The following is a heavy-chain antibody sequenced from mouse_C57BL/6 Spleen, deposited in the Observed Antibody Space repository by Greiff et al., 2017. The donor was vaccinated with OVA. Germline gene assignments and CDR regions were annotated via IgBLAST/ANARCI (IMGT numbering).Heavy chain of an antibody. Sequence: DVMLVESGGGLVKPGGSLKLSCAASGFTFSDYGMHWVRQAPEKGLEWVAYISSGSSTIYYADTVKGRFTISRDNAKNTLFLQMTSLRSEDTAMYYCACSSYWYFDVWGTGTTVTVSS. CDR3: ACSSYWYFDV. V-gene: IGHV5-17*01. D-gene: IGHD1-1*01. CDR2: ISSGSSTI. J-gene: IGHJ1*03. CDR1: GFTFSDYG.